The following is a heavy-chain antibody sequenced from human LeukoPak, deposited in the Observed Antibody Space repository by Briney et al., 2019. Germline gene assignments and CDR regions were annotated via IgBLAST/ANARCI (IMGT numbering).Heavy chain of an antibody. V-gene: IGHV4-61*01. CDR1: DGSMSSSSYY. J-gene: IGHJ3*01. CDR2: VHFSGTT. D-gene: IGHD4-11*01. CDR3: AREQYLAYDVFGF. Sequence: SETLSLTCTVDGSMSSSSYYWSWIRQPPGRGLEWIGYVHFSGTTSFNPSLKSRVTISVDTSKNQFSLRLSSVTAADTAVYYCAREQYLAYDVFGFWGQGTMVTVSS.